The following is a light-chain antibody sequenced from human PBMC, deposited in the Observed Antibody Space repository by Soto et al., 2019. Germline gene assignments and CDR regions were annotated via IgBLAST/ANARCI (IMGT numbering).Light chain of an antibody. V-gene: IGKV1-17*01. Sequence: DIQMTQSPSSLSASVLDIFTITFRASQGIRNDLGWYQQKPGKAPKLLIYAASSLQSGVPSRFSGSGSETDFTLTISSLQPEDSATYYCQQTNTFPLTFGGGTKVDIK. CDR1: QGIRND. CDR3: QQTNTFPLT. J-gene: IGKJ4*01. CDR2: AAS.